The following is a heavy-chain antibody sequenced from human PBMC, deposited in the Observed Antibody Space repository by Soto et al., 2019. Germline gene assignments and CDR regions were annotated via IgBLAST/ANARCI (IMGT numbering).Heavy chain of an antibody. V-gene: IGHV1-46*01. D-gene: IGHD1-26*01. CDR3: ARKAIVAGATPGMEV. J-gene: IGHJ6*02. CDR1: GYTLTTFF. Sequence: QVQLVQSGAEVKKPGASVKVSCKASGYTLTTFFMHWVRQAPGQGLEWMGVINPGYPAGRSTTYAKRFQGGVTITPDTSTSKVDMELSRLRSDDRAVYYCARKAIVAGATPGMEVWGQRTTVTGSS. CDR2: INPGYPAGRST.